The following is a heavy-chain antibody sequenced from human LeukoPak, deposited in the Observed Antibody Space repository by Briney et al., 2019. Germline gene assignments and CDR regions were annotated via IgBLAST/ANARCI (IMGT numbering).Heavy chain of an antibody. Sequence: PGGSLRLSCAASGFTFSSYNMNWVRQAPGKGLEWVSSISSSSSYIYYADSVKGRFTISRDNAKNSLYLQMNSLRAEDTAVYYCAKDRLRVVVENWGQGTLVTVSS. CDR1: GFTFSSYN. CDR2: ISSSSSYI. J-gene: IGHJ4*02. V-gene: IGHV3-21*04. D-gene: IGHD2-2*01. CDR3: AKDRLRVVVEN.